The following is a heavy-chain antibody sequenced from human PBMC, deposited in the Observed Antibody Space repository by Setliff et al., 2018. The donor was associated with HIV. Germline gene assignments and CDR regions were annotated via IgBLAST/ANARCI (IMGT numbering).Heavy chain of an antibody. CDR3: ARQQHSSDLKIWNY. Sequence: SETLSLTCTVSGGSISGSNYYWGWIRQPPGKGLEWVGSIYYSGSTYYSPSLKSRVTISVDTSKNQFSLTLTSVIAADTAVYYCARQQHSSDLKIWNYWGQGTLVTVSS. D-gene: IGHD6-19*01. V-gene: IGHV4-39*01. CDR1: GGSISGSNYY. J-gene: IGHJ4*02. CDR2: IYYSGST.